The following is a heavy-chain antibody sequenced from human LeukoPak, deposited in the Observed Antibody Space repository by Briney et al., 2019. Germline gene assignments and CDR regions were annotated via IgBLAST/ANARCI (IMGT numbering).Heavy chain of an antibody. Sequence: PGGSLRLSCAASGFTFSSYWMSWVRQAPGKGLEWVANIKQDGSEEYYVDSVKGRFTISRDNAKNSLYLQMNTLRAEDTAVYYCARGASLYGSSWASYYYYYYMDVWGKGTTVTVSS. V-gene: IGHV3-7*01. CDR3: ARGASLYGSSWASYYYYYYMDV. J-gene: IGHJ6*03. D-gene: IGHD6-13*01. CDR2: IKQDGSEE. CDR1: GFTFSSYW.